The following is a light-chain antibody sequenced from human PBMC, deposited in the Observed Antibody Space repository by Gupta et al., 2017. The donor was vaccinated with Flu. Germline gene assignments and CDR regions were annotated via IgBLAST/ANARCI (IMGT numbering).Light chain of an antibody. CDR2: VAS. J-gene: IGKJ2*01. Sequence: PSSLSVSVGDRVTITCRASQVMGAYVNWYQQKPGRGPSLLISVASTLQRGIPSRFSGSGSRTXFSLTIXRVQPDDLPTYYCQQGDTWPPTFGXATKFELK. CDR1: QVMGAY. CDR3: QQGDTWPPT. V-gene: IGKV1-39*01.